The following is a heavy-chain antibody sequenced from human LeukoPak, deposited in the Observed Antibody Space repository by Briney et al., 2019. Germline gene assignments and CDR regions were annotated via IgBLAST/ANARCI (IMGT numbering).Heavy chain of an antibody. CDR2: IYYSGST. CDR3: ARDRDFMVRGVIGY. D-gene: IGHD3-10*01. V-gene: IGHV4-39*07. Sequence: SETLSLTCTVSGGSISSSSYYWGWIRQPPGKGLEWIGSIYYSGSTYYNPSLKSRVTISVDTSKNQFSLKLSSVTAADTAVYYCARDRDFMVRGVIGYWGQGTLVTVSS. CDR1: GGSISSSSYY. J-gene: IGHJ4*02.